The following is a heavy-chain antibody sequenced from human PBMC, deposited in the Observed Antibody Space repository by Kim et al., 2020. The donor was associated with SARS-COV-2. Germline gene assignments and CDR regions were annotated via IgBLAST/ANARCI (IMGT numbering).Heavy chain of an antibody. CDR1: GFTFSSYG. V-gene: IGHV3-30*18. Sequence: GGSLRLSCAASGFTFSSYGMHWVRQAPGKGLEWVAVISYDGSNKYYADSVKGRFTISRDNSKNTLYLQMNSLRAEDTAVYYCAKESNTAMAHRYFDYWGQGTLVTVSS. D-gene: IGHD5-18*01. CDR3: AKESNTAMAHRYFDY. CDR2: ISYDGSNK. J-gene: IGHJ4*02.